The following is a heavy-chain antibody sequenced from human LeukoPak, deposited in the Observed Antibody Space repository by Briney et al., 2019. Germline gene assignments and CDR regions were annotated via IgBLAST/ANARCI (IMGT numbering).Heavy chain of an antibody. CDR2: IYSDGTT. V-gene: IGHV4-59*01. J-gene: IGHJ4*02. D-gene: IGHD3-22*01. CDR3: ARDTRSYDTSGYYYFDY. CDR1: GASTTSYY. Sequence: SETLSLTCSVSGASTTSYYWNWIRQAPGKGLEWIGYIYSDGTTSYSPSLRSRVTISIDTSRNQFSPKLSSVTAADAAVYYCARDTRSYDTSGYYYFDYWGQGALVTVSS.